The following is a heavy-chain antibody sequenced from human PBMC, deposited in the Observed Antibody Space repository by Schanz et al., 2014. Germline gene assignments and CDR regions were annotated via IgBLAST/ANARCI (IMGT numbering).Heavy chain of an antibody. J-gene: IGHJ6*02. D-gene: IGHD2-15*01. CDR3: AKGMGYCSGGTCYDYYYYGLDV. CDR1: GFTFSDYY. Sequence: DVQLLESGGGLVQPGGSLRLSCAASGFTFSDYYMSWIRQAPGKGLEWVSALSGSGGSTYYADSVKGRFTISRDNSENTLYLQMNSLSADDTAVFYCAKGMGYCSGGTCYDYYYYGLDVWGQGTTXTVSS. V-gene: IGHV3-23*01. CDR2: LSGSGGST.